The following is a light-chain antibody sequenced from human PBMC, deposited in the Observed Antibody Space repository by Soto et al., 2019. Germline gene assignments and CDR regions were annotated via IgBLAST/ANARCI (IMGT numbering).Light chain of an antibody. Sequence: DIQMTQSPSAMSASVGDRVTITCRASQDISNYLAWFQQKPGKVPKRQIYAASSLQSGVPSRFSGSGSGTEFTLTISNLQPEDFATYYCLQHNSYPFTFGPGTKVDIK. V-gene: IGKV1-17*03. CDR3: LQHNSYPFT. CDR2: AAS. J-gene: IGKJ3*01. CDR1: QDISNY.